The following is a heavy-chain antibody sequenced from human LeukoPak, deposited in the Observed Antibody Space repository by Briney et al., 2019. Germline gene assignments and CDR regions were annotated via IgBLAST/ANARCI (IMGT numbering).Heavy chain of an antibody. CDR3: ARAGGDTAMVHNY. CDR1: GYTFTSYY. D-gene: IGHD5-18*01. CDR2: INPSGGST. Sequence: ASVKVSCKASGYTFTSYYMHWVRQAPGQGLEWMGIINPSGGSTSYAQKSQGRVTMTRDMSTSTVYMELSSLGSEDTAVYYCARAGGDTAMVHNYWGQGTLVTVSS. J-gene: IGHJ4*02. V-gene: IGHV1-46*01.